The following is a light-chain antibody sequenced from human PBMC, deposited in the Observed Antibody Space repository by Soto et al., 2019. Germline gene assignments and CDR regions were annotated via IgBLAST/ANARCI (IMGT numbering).Light chain of an antibody. CDR3: QQLYTLPFT. CDR1: QSVSSSY. CDR2: GAS. V-gene: IGKV3-20*01. Sequence: ELVLTQSSVTLSLSPGERATLSCRASQSVSSSYLAWYQQKPGQAPRLLIYGASSRATGIPDRFSGSGSGTEFTLTISGLLPEDFAAYHCQQLYTLPFTFGQVTRLAIK. J-gene: IGKJ5*01.